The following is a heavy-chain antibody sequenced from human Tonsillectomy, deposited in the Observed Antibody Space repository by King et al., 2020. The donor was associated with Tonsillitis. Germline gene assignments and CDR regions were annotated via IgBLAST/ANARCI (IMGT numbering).Heavy chain of an antibody. CDR3: AGNEASXXXLGLX. J-gene: IGHJ4*02. CDR2: IHYSGTT. Sequence: QLQESGPGLVKPSETLSLTCTVSGGSISSYYWNWIRQPPGKQLEWIGYIHYSGTTTYNPSLKSRVTISVDTSKSQFSLKLNSVTAADTAVYYCAGNEASXXXLGLXXGXGTLVTVSS. V-gene: IGHV4-59*01. D-gene: IGHD6-13*01. CDR1: GGSISSYY.